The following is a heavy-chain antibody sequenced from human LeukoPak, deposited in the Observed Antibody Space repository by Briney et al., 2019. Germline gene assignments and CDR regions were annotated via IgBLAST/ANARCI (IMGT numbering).Heavy chain of an antibody. Sequence: SETLSLTCTVSGGSISSSGYYWGWIRQPPGKGLEWIGSMYYSGSTYYNPSLKSRVTISVDTSKNHFSLKLSSVTAADTAVYYCARGVVIAPQTFDYWGQGTLVTVSS. D-gene: IGHD2-21*01. CDR2: MYYSGST. CDR3: ARGVVIAPQTFDY. CDR1: GGSISSSGYY. V-gene: IGHV4-39*07. J-gene: IGHJ4*02.